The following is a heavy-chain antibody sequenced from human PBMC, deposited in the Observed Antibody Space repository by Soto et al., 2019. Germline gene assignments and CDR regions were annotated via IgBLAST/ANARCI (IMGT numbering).Heavy chain of an antibody. D-gene: IGHD1-1*01. CDR3: AKEPNYNPYFDY. CDR2: ISYDGTNK. CDR1: GFTFSSYG. J-gene: IGHJ4*02. V-gene: IGHV3-30*18. Sequence: PGGSLRLSCAASGFTFSSYGMHWVRQAPGKGLEWVAVISYDGTNKQYGDSVKGRFTISRDNSKNTLYLQMNSLRAEDTAVYYCAKEPNYNPYFDYWGQGILVTVSS.